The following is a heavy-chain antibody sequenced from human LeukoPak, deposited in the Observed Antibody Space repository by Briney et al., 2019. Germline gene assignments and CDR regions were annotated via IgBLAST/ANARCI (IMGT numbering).Heavy chain of an antibody. D-gene: IGHD2-15*01. Sequence: SETLSLTCTVSGGSISSSSYYWGWSRQTPGKRLEWIGSIYYSGSTYYNPSLKSRVTISVDTSKNQFSLKLSSVTAADTAVYYCARHGRGWFDPWGQGSLVTVSS. J-gene: IGHJ5*02. V-gene: IGHV4-39*01. CDR1: GGSISSSSYY. CDR3: ARHGRGWFDP. CDR2: IYYSGST.